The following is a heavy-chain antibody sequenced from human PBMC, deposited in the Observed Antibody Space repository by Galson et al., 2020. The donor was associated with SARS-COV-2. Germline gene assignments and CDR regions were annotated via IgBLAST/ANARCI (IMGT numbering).Heavy chain of an antibody. V-gene: IGHV4-39*01. CDR2: TYDSGST. CDR3: ARHGRGELLFPFDY. CDR1: GGSISSSIDF. D-gene: IGHD1-26*01. J-gene: IGHJ4*02. Sequence: SETLSLTCTVSGGSISSSIDFLGWFRQLPGKALQWIGTTYDSGSTYYAPALKSRLTISVDTSKNQFSLKLSSVTAADTAVYYCARHGRGELLFPFDYWGQGILVTVSS.